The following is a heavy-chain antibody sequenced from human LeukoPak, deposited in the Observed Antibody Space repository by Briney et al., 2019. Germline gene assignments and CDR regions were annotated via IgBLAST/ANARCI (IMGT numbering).Heavy chain of an antibody. CDR2: VYNSGST. V-gene: IGHV4-59*12. Sequence: SETLSLTCTVSGGSISRYYWSWIRQPPGKGLEWLGAVYNSGSTNYNPSLESRVTISVDTSKNQFSLKLSSVTAADTAVYYCARLGYSYGAFDYWGPGTLVTVSS. J-gene: IGHJ4*02. D-gene: IGHD5-18*01. CDR3: ARLGYSYGAFDY. CDR1: GGSISRYY.